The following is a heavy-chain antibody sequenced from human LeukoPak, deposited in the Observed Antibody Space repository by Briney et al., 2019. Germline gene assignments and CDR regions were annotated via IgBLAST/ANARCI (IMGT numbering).Heavy chain of an antibody. CDR2: ISYDGSNK. J-gene: IGHJ4*02. V-gene: IGHV3-30*04. CDR3: ARDLYCSSTSCYDY. D-gene: IGHD2-2*01. CDR1: GFTFSSYA. Sequence: GGSLRLSCAASGFTFSSYAMHWVRQAPGKGLEWVAVISYDGSNKYYADSVKGRFTISRDNSKNTLYLQMNSLRAEDTAVYYCARDLYCSSTSCYDYWGQGTLVTVPS.